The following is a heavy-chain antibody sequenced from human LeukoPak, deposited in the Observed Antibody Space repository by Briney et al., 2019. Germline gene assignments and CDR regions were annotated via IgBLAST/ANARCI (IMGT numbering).Heavy chain of an antibody. Sequence: PGGSLRLSCAASGFILSSYSMNWVRQAPGKGLEWVSAISGSGGSTYYADSVKGRFTISRDNSKNTLYLQMNSLRAEDTAVYYCAKDQKVYDSSGYYTYFDYWGQGTLVTVSS. J-gene: IGHJ4*02. D-gene: IGHD3-22*01. CDR2: ISGSGGST. CDR3: AKDQKVYDSSGYYTYFDY. CDR1: GFILSSYS. V-gene: IGHV3-23*01.